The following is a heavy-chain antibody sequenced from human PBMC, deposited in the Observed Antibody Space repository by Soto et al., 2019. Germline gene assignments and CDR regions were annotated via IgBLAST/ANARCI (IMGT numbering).Heavy chain of an antibody. CDR2: IYYTAST. Sequence: SETLSLTCTVSGDSVNSGNYYWSWIRQPPGAGLEWIGYIYYTASTNYTPSLKSRVTISLDTSKNEFSLNLSSVTAADTAVSYCASVPAASSWFDPWGQGTLVTVSS. CDR1: GDSVNSGNYY. CDR3: ASVPAASSWFDP. J-gene: IGHJ5*02. D-gene: IGHD2-15*01. V-gene: IGHV4-61*01.